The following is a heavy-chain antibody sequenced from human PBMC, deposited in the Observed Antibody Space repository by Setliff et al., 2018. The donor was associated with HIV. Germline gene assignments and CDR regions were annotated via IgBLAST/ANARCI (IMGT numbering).Heavy chain of an antibody. J-gene: IGHJ2*01. D-gene: IGHD5-12*01. CDR2: IFSSGSP. CDR3: ARPSAGGGYNYWYFDL. Sequence: PSETLSLTCNVSGVSISGSSYFWGWIRQSPGKGVQWIGSIFSSGSPYYNPSLRRRVTTSVDTSKNQFSLKLSSVTAADTAVYYCARPSAGGGYNYWYFDLWGRGTLVTVSS. V-gene: IGHV4-39*01. CDR1: GVSISGSSYF.